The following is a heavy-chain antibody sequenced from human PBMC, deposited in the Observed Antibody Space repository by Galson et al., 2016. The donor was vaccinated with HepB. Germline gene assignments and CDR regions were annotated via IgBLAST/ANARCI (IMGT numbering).Heavy chain of an antibody. D-gene: IGHD3-10*01. V-gene: IGHV2-5*02. CDR1: GFSLSTSEEG. CDR2: IYWDDDK. CDR3: AHRSGVLGPAGLDYYGMDV. J-gene: IGHJ6*02. Sequence: PALVKPTQTLTLTCTFSGFSLSTSEEGVGWIRQPPGKPLEWLALIYWDDDKRYSPSLKSRLTIAKDTSKNQVVLTMTNMDPVDTGTYYCAHRSGVLGPAGLDYYGMDVWGQGTTVTVSS.